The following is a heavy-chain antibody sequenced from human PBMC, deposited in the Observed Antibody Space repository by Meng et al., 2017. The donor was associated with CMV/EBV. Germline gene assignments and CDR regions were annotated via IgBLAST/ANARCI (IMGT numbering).Heavy chain of an antibody. CDR3: ARDVWSIFGVVIKEVGMDV. J-gene: IGHJ6*02. CDR1: GGSISSSSYY. Sequence: SETLSLTCTVSGGSISSSSYYWGWIRQPPGKGLEWIGSIYYSGSTYYNPSLKSRVTISVDTSKNQFSLKLSSVTAADTAVYYCARDVWSIFGVVIKEVGMDVWGQGTTVTVPS. V-gene: IGHV4-39*07. CDR2: IYYSGST. D-gene: IGHD3-3*01.